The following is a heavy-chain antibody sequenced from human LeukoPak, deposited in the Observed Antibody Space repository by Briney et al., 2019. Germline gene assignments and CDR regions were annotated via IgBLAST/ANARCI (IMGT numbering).Heavy chain of an antibody. J-gene: IGHJ3*02. Sequence: GASVKVSCKASAYTFTGYYLHWVRQAPGQGPEWMGWIDPNNGDTEYAQKFQGRVTMTRVRSISTAYTELSRLTSDDTAVYYCARRSRNGLDAFDIWGQGTMVTVSS. CDR2: IDPNNGDT. CDR3: ARRSRNGLDAFDI. D-gene: IGHD2-8*01. CDR1: AYTFTGYY. V-gene: IGHV1-2*02.